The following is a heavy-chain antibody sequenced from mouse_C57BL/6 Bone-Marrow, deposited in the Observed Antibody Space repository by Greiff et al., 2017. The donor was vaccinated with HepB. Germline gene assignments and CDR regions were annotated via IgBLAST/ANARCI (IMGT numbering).Heavy chain of an antibody. D-gene: IGHD2-2*01. CDR1: GFTFSNYW. Sequence: EVQVEESGGGLVQPGGSMKLSCVASGFTFSNYWMNWVRQSPEKGLEWVAQIRLKSDNYATHYAESVKGRFTISRDDSKSSVYLQMNNLRAEDTGIYYRTLMVTTTRYAMDYWGQGTSVTVSS. V-gene: IGHV6-3*01. CDR2: IRLKSDNYAT. CDR3: TLMVTTTRYAMDY. J-gene: IGHJ4*01.